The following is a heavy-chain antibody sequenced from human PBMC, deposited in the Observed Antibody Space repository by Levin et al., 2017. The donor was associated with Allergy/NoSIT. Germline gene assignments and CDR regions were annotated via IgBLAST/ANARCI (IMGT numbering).Heavy chain of an antibody. CDR2: IYQSGST. V-gene: IGHV4-4*02. Sequence: PSETLSLTCAVSGGSISSSDWWSWVRQPPGKGLEWIGEIYQSGSTNYNPSLKSRVSISLEKSKNQFSLKLTSMTAADTAVYYCTRDRWDYGEHVEGYYYMDVWGKGTTVTVSS. J-gene: IGHJ6*03. CDR3: TRDRWDYGEHVEGYYYMDV. D-gene: IGHD4-17*01. CDR1: GGSISSSDW.